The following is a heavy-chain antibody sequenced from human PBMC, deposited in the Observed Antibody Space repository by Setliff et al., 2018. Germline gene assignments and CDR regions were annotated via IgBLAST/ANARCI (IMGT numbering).Heavy chain of an antibody. Sequence: SETLSLTCSVYGESFSNNYWSWIRQSPGRGLEWIGESNHGGSTSYNPSLKSRLTMSVDTSKNQFSLKLTSVAAADTAVYYCATPRRDDLDPPFDTFDIWGQGTMVTVSS. J-gene: IGHJ3*02. V-gene: IGHV4-34*01. D-gene: IGHD3-3*01. CDR1: GESFSNNY. CDR3: ATPRRDDLDPPFDTFDI. CDR2: SNHGGST.